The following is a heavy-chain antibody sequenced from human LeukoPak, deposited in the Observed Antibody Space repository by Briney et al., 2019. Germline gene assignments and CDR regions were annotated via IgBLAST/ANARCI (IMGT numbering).Heavy chain of an antibody. Sequence: PGGSLRLSCVVSGFTFNNYGMHWVRQAPGKGLEWVAFIRYGGGNTDCADSVKGRFTISRDNSKNTLYLQMNSLRVEDTAVYYCAKDSLFLEWSEQGWFDPWGQGTLVTVSS. CDR3: AKDSLFLEWSEQGWFDP. D-gene: IGHD3-3*01. CDR2: IRYGGGNT. V-gene: IGHV3-30*02. J-gene: IGHJ5*02. CDR1: GFTFNNYG.